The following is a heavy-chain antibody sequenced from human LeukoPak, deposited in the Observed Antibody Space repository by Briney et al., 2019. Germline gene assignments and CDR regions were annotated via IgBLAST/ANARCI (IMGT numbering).Heavy chain of an antibody. CDR2: IYHSGST. V-gene: IGHV4-38-2*01. D-gene: IGHD4-17*01. J-gene: IGHJ4*02. CDR3: ARRDYGDYSGLDY. Sequence: GWIRQPPGKGLEWIGSIYHSGSTYYNPSLKSRVTISLDTSKNQFSLKLSSVTAADTAVYYCARRDYGDYSGLDYWGQGTLVTVSS.